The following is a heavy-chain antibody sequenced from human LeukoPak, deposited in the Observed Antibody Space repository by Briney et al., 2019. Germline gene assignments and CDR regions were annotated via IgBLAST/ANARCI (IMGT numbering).Heavy chain of an antibody. CDR3: AGRVTGYSSGYVY. D-gene: IGHD5-18*01. J-gene: IGHJ4*02. Sequence: GGSLRLSCVASGITFSNYAVSWVRQAPDKGLDWVSVISGSAHKIRYADSVKGRFTHSRDNSENIVYLQMNNLRAEDTAVYYCAGRVTGYSSGYVYWGQGTLVTVSS. V-gene: IGHV3-23*01. CDR2: ISGSAHKI. CDR1: GITFSNYA.